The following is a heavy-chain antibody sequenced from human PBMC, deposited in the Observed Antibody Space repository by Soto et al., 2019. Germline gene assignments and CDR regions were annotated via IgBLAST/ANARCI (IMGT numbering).Heavy chain of an antibody. Sequence: SETLSLTCAVSGGSISSGGYSWSWIRQPPGKGLEWIGYIYHSGSTYYNPSLKSRVTISVDTSKNQFSLELSSVTAADTAVYYCARRLHSSSWCYFDYWGQGTLVTVSS. J-gene: IGHJ4*02. CDR2: IYHSGST. CDR1: GGSISSGGYS. V-gene: IGHV4-30-2*01. D-gene: IGHD6-13*01. CDR3: ARRLHSSSWCYFDY.